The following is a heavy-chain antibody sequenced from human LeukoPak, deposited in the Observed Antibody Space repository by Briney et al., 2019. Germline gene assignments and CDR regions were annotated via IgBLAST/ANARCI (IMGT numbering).Heavy chain of an antibody. J-gene: IGHJ5*02. D-gene: IGHD3-10*01. Sequence: PGGSLRLSCAASGFTFDDYGMSWVRQAPGKGLEWVSGINWNGGSTGYADSVKGRFTISRDNAKNSLYLQMNSLRAEDTALYYCARASAYYYGSAWNWFDPWGQGTLVTVSS. CDR3: ARASAYYYGSAWNWFDP. CDR2: INWNGGST. V-gene: IGHV3-20*04. CDR1: GFTFDDYG.